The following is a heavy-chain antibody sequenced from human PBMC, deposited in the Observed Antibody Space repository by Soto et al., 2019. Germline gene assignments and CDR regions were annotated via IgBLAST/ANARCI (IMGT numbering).Heavy chain of an antibody. D-gene: IGHD3-3*01. J-gene: IGHJ6*02. Sequence: GASVKVSCKASGYTFTSYGISWVRQAPGQGLEWMGWISAYNGNTNYAQKLQGRVTMTTDTSTSTAYMELRSLRSDDTAVYYCAREWVRDFINYYDFWSGYYCYYGMDVWGQGSTVTVSS. V-gene: IGHV1-18*01. CDR2: ISAYNGNT. CDR3: AREWVRDFINYYDFWSGYYCYYGMDV. CDR1: GYTFTSYG.